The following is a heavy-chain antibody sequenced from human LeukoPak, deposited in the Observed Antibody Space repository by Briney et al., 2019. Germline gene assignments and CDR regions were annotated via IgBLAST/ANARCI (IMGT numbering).Heavy chain of an antibody. J-gene: IGHJ4*02. CDR2: IYYSGST. V-gene: IGHV4-59*12. D-gene: IGHD3-22*01. Sequence: SETLSLTCTVSGGSISSYYWSWIRQPPGKGLEWIGFIYYSGSTNYNPSLKSRATISVDTSKNQFSLKLSSVTAADMAVYYCARDRRYYASTGAYDYWGQGTLVTVSS. CDR3: ARDRRYYASTGAYDY. CDR1: GGSISSYY.